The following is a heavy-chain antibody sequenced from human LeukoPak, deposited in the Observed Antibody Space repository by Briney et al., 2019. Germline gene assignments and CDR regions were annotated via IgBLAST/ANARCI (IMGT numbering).Heavy chain of an antibody. CDR3: ARRRGLSVWYFDL. J-gene: IGHJ2*01. D-gene: IGHD2-15*01. CDR2: IYPGDSDT. Sequence: GESPKISCKGSGYSFTSYWIGWVRQMPGKGLERMGIIYPGDSDTRYSPSFQGQVTISADKSISTAYLQWSSLKASDTAMYYCARRRGLSVWYFDLWGRGTLVTVSS. CDR1: GYSFTSYW. V-gene: IGHV5-51*01.